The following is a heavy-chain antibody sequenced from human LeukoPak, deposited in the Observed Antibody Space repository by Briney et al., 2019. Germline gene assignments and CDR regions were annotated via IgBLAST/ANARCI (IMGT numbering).Heavy chain of an antibody. V-gene: IGHV4-39*07. CDR3: ARDKRPGSDNDAFDI. CDR1: GGSISGSSHC. J-gene: IGHJ3*02. D-gene: IGHD2-15*01. Sequence: PSETLSLTCSVSGGSISGSSHCWGWIRQPPGKGLEWIGSIYESGSTHYHPSLKSRVTISIDMSKNQFSLKLSPVTATDTAVYYCARDKRPGSDNDAFDIWGQGTMVTVSS. CDR2: IYESGST.